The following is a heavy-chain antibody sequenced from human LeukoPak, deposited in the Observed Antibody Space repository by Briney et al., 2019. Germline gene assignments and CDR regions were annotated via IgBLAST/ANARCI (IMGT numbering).Heavy chain of an antibody. V-gene: IGHV3-48*04. CDR2: ISSSSSTI. J-gene: IGHJ5*02. CDR3: ARDYYYDSSGYYYLVTYNWFDP. D-gene: IGHD3-22*01. Sequence: GGSLRLSCAASGFTFSSYSMNWVRQAPGKGLEWVSYISSSSSTIYYADSVKGRFTISRDNAKNSLYLQMNSLRAEDTAVYYCARDYYYDSSGYYYLVTYNWFDPWGQGTLVTVSS. CDR1: GFTFSSYS.